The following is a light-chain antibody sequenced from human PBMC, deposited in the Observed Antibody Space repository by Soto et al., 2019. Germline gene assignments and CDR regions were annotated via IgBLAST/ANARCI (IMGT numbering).Light chain of an antibody. J-gene: IGLJ3*02. Sequence: QSVLTQPPSVSGAPGQRVTISCTGSRFNIGAGYDVHWYQQLPGTAPKLLIYGNSNRPSGVPDRFSGSKSGTSASLAITRLQAEDEADYYCQSYDSSLSGFWVFGGGTKLTVL. V-gene: IGLV1-40*01. CDR3: QSYDSSLSGFWV. CDR2: GNS. CDR1: RFNIGAGYD.